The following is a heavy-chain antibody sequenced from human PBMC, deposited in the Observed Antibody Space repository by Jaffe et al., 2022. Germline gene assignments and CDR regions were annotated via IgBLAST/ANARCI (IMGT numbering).Heavy chain of an antibody. CDR2: ISGSGGST. V-gene: IGHV3-23*01. Sequence: EVQLLESGGGLVQPGGSLRLSCAASGFTFSSYAMSWVRQAPGKGLEWVSAISGSGGSTYYADSVKGRFTISRDNSKNTLYLQMNSLRAEDTAVYYCAKDLRLFVVVVAAEFDYWGQGTLVTVSS. CDR3: AKDLRLFVVVVAAEFDY. D-gene: IGHD2-15*01. J-gene: IGHJ4*02. CDR1: GFTFSSYA.